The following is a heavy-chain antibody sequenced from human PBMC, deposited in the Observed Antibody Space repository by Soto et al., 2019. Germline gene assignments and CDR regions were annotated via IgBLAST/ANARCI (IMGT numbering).Heavy chain of an antibody. CDR2: ISYDGSNK. V-gene: IGHV3-30-3*01. Sequence: SGGSLRLSCAASGFTFSSYAMHWVRQAPGKGLEWVAVISYDGSNKYYADSVKGRFTISRDNSKNTLYLQMNSLRAEDTAVYYCARAGGSLRYFDWLPPLDYYYYYGMDVWGQGTTVTVSS. D-gene: IGHD3-9*01. CDR3: ARAGGSLRYFDWLPPLDYYYYYGMDV. CDR1: GFTFSSYA. J-gene: IGHJ6*02.